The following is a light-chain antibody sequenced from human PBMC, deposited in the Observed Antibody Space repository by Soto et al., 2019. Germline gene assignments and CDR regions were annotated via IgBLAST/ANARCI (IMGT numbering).Light chain of an antibody. CDR2: DIS. J-gene: IGKJ4*01. Sequence: EIGITKSAAAVSLSPGKRATLSCRASQSVSSYLAWYQQKPGQAPRLLIYDISNRATGIPARFSGSGSGTDFTLTISSLEPEDFAVYYCQQRGTFGGGTKVDIK. CDR3: QQRGT. V-gene: IGKV3-11*01. CDR1: QSVSSY.